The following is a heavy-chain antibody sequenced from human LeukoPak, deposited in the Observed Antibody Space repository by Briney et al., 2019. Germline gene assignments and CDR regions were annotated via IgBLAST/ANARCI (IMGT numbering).Heavy chain of an antibody. D-gene: IGHD3-9*01. Sequence: PGGSLRLSCAASGFTFSSYAMSWFRRAPGKGLEWVSAISGSSGSTYYADSVKGRFTISRDNSKNTLYLQMNSLRAEDTAVYYCAKGYDILTGSEYWGQGTLVTVSS. CDR1: GFTFSSYA. CDR3: AKGYDILTGSEY. V-gene: IGHV3-23*01. J-gene: IGHJ4*02. CDR2: ISGSSGST.